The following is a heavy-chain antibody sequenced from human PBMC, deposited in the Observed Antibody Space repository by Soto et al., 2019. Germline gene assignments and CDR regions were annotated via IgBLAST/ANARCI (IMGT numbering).Heavy chain of an antibody. Sequence: QVQLQESGPGLLKPSQTLSLTCSVSGASISSGNYYWSWIRQHPGKGLEWIGYIYYTGSTYYNPSRRSRITISEDMSKNHFSLRLSSVTAADTAVYYCARGREEAGGPFDYWGQGTLVTVSS. CDR1: GASISSGNYY. CDR2: IYYTGST. D-gene: IGHD3-10*01. V-gene: IGHV4-31*03. J-gene: IGHJ4*02. CDR3: ARGREEAGGPFDY.